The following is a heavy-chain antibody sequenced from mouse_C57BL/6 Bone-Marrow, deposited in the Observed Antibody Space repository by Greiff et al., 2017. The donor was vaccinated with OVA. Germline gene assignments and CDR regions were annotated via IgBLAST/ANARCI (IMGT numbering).Heavy chain of an antibody. D-gene: IGHD2-3*01. Sequence: EVQVVESGGGLVKPGGSLKLSCAASGFTFSDYGMHWVRQAPEKGLEWVAYISSGSSTIYYADTVKGRFTISRDNAKNTLFLQMTSLRSEDTAMYYCAEDGYYWFAYWGQGTLVTVSA. CDR2: ISSGSSTI. CDR1: GFTFSDYG. CDR3: AEDGYYWFAY. J-gene: IGHJ3*01. V-gene: IGHV5-17*01.